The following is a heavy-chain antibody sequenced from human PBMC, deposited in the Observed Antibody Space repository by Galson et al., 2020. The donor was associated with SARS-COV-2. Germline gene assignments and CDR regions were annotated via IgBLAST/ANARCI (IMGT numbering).Heavy chain of an antibody. J-gene: IGHJ4*02. CDR3: ATVRRLERHFLGLTSYHFEY. V-gene: IGHV1-8*01. CDR2: MNPHSGNT. D-gene: IGHD1-1*01. CDR1: GYTFTSYD. Sequence: ASVKVSCKASGYTFTSYDINWVRQAAGQGLEWMGWMNPHSGNTGYAQKFQARVTMTRHTSMNTAYMELGSLRCEDTAVYYCATVRRLERHFLGLTSYHFEYWGQGTLVTVSS.